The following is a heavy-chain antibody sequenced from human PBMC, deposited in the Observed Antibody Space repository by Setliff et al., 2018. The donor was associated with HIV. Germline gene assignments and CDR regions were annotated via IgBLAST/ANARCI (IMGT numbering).Heavy chain of an antibody. CDR2: IYPEDSNT. J-gene: IGHJ3*02. Sequence: GESLKISCKAVDYTFTTYWIGWVRQMPGEGLEWMGIIYPEDSNTKYNPSFQNQVTISADKSISTAYLQVHNLKASDTATYYCARRDGRSMNAFEIWGPGTMVTVS. V-gene: IGHV5-51*01. CDR1: DYTFTTYW. D-gene: IGHD6-13*01. CDR3: ARRDGRSMNAFEI.